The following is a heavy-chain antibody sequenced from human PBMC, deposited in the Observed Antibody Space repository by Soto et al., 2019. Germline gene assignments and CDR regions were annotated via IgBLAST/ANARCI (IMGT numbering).Heavy chain of an antibody. V-gene: IGHV1-69*13. D-gene: IGHD1-26*01. CDR1: GGTFSSYA. J-gene: IGHJ6*02. CDR2: IIPIFGTA. Sequence: SVKVSCKASGGTFSSYAISWVRQAPGQGLEWMGGIIPIFGTANYAQKFQGRVTITADESTSTAYMELSSLRSEDTAVYYCARERDSGSYSSYYYYYGMDVWGQGTTVTVSS. CDR3: ARERDSGSYSSYYYYYGMDV.